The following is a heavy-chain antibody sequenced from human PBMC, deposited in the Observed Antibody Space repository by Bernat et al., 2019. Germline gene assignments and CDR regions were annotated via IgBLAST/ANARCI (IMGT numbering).Heavy chain of an antibody. CDR1: GFTFSSYA. J-gene: IGHJ6*02. CDR2: IRGRGGST. Sequence: EVQLLESGGGLVQPGGSLRLSCAASGFTFSSYAMSWVRQAPGKGLGGVSAIRGRGGSTYYEDSVKGRFTISRDNSKNTLYLQMNSLRAEDTAVYYCAKDLLVGAHLRSGMDVWGQGTTVTVSS. CDR3: AKDLLVGAHLRSGMDV. V-gene: IGHV3-23*01. D-gene: IGHD1-26*01.